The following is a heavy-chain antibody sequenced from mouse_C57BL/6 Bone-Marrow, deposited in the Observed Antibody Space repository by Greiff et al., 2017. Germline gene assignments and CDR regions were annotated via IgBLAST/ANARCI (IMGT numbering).Heavy chain of an antibody. J-gene: IGHJ3*01. CDR3: AKGAGAY. CDR1: GFSLTSYG. D-gene: IGHD6-1*01. CDR2: IWRGGST. V-gene: IGHV2-5*01. Sequence: VKLMESGPGLVQPSQSLSITCTVSGFSLTSYGVHWVRQSPGKGLEWLGVIWRGGSTDYNAAFMSRLRITKDNSKSQVFFKMNSLQADDTAIYYRAKGAGAYWGQETRVTVSA.